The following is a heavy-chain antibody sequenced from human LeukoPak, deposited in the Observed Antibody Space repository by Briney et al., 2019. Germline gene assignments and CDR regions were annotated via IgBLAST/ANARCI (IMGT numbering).Heavy chain of an antibody. Sequence: ASVKVSCKTSGYTFPTYAMNWVRQAPGQGLEWMGWINTNTGNPTYAQGFTGRFVFSLDTSVSTAYLQISGLKAEDTAVYYCARVVDSGTYPNAYDVWGQGTLVTVSS. CDR1: GYTFPTYA. D-gene: IGHD1-26*01. CDR2: INTNTGNP. J-gene: IGHJ3*01. CDR3: ARVVDSGTYPNAYDV. V-gene: IGHV7-4-1*02.